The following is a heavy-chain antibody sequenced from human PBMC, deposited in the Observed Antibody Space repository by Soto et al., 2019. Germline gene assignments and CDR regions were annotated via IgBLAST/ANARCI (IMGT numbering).Heavy chain of an antibody. V-gene: IGHV3-23*01. J-gene: IGHJ6*02. D-gene: IGHD6-19*01. CDR3: AKDGDASSSGWYSGWYYYYGMDV. Sequence: GGSLRLSCAASGFTFSSYAMSWVRQAPGKGLEWVSAISGSGGSTYYADSVKGRFTISRDNSKNTLYLQMNSLRAEDTAVYYRAKDGDASSSGWYSGWYYYYGMDVWGQGTTVTVSS. CDR2: ISGSGGST. CDR1: GFTFSSYA.